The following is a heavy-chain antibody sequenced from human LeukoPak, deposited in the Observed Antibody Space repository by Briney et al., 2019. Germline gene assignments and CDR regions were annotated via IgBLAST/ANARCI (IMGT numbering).Heavy chain of an antibody. CDR1: GGSFSGYY. V-gene: IGHV4-34*01. J-gene: IGHJ4*02. D-gene: IGHD6-13*01. CDR2: INHSGST. CDR3: ARGLSWYTYFDY. Sequence: SETLFLTSAVYGGSFSGYYWSWIRQPPGKGLEWIGEINHSGSTNYNPSLKSRVTISVDTSKNQFSLKLSSVTAADTAVYYCARGLSWYTYFDYWGQGTLVTVSS.